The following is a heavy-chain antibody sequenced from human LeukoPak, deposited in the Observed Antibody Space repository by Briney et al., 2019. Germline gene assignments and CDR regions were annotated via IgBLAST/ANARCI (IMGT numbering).Heavy chain of an antibody. CDR1: GGSISSYY. J-gene: IGHJ3*02. Sequence: SETLSLTCTVSGGSISSYYWSWIRQPPGKGLEWIGYIYYSGSTNYNPSLKSRVTISVDTSKNQFSLKLSSVTAADTAAYYCARDYWGSSWYGGAFDIWGQGTMVTVSS. CDR2: IYYSGST. D-gene: IGHD6-13*01. V-gene: IGHV4-59*01. CDR3: ARDYWGSSWYGGAFDI.